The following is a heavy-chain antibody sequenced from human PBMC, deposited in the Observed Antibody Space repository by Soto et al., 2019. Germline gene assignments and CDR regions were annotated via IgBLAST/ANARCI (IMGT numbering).Heavy chain of an antibody. CDR2: INPNSGGT. J-gene: IGHJ3*02. V-gene: IGHV1-2*04. CDR1: GYSFTGHY. Sequence: QVRLVQSGPEVRKPGASVKISCEASGYSFTGHYLHWGRQAPGHGLEWMGWINPNSGGTTYAPKFKDWISITRDKALSTVYMDLSSLRSEDTAMYYCAKSDGAEENDAFDIWGQGTMISVS. CDR3: AKSDGAEENDAFDI. D-gene: IGHD3-16*01.